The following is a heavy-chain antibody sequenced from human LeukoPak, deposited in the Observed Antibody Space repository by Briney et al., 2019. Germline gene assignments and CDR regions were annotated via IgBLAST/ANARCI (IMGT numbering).Heavy chain of an antibody. CDR1: GGSISGYY. CDR3: ARDGWFGELFWFDP. CDR2: IYYSGST. V-gene: IGHV4-59*12. J-gene: IGHJ5*02. D-gene: IGHD3-10*01. Sequence: SETLSLTCTVSGGSISGYYWSWIRQPPGKGLEWIGYIYYSGSTYYNPSLKSRVTISVDTSKNQFSLKLSSVTAADTAVYYCARDGWFGELFWFDPWGQGTLVTVSS.